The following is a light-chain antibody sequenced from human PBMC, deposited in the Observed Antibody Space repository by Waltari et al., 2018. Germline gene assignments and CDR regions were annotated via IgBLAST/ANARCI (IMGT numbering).Light chain of an antibody. J-gene: IGLJ2*01. CDR3: QSFDSSNNIV. CDR2: EDN. V-gene: IGLV6-57*02. Sequence: NFMLAQPPSVSQSPGKTVTISCTGSRGSIANHYLQCYQVRPGSGPTTVIYEDNERPSGVPDRFSGSIDRSSNSASLIISRLKTEDEAYYYCQSFDSSNNIVFGGGTKLTVL. CDR1: RGSIANHY.